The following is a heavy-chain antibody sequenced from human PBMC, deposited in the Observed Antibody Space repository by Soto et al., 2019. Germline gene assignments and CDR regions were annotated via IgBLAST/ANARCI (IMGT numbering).Heavy chain of an antibody. CDR3: ASESGRTRGMDV. CDR1: GGTFSSYV. V-gene: IGHV1-69*18. J-gene: IGHJ6*02. D-gene: IGHD2-8*01. Sequence: QVQAVQSGAEVKKPGSSVKVSCKASGGTFSSYVISWVRQAPGQGLEWMGRIIPIFGTAAYAQKFQLRVTITGEESTRKAYMELSSVRSEDTAVYYCASESGRTRGMDVWGQGTTITVSS. CDR2: IIPIFGTA.